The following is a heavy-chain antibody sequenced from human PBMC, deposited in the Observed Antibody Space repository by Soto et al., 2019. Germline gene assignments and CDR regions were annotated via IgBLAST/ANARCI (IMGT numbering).Heavy chain of an antibody. CDR1: GDSISNLDYF. Sequence: SETLSLTCSVSGDSISNLDYFWAWIRQPPGQALEYIGYIYKSATTYYNPSFESRVAISVDTPKSQFSLNVTSVTAADTAVYFCARGRYCLTGRCFPNWFDSWGQGTLVTVSS. CDR2: IYKSATT. CDR3: ARGRYCLTGRCFPNWFDS. V-gene: IGHV4-30-4*01. J-gene: IGHJ5*01. D-gene: IGHD7-27*01.